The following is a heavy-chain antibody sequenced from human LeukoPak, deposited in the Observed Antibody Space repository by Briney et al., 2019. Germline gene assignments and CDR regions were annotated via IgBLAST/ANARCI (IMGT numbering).Heavy chain of an antibody. J-gene: IGHJ4*02. CDR1: GFTFICYE. Sequence: GGSLRLSCAASGFTFICYEMNWVRQAPGKGLEGVSYISWSGSTIYYADSVKGRFTISRDNAKNSLYLQMNSLRAEDTAVYYCARDSSGWYVGPKDEFDYWGQGTLVTVSS. CDR3: ARDSSGWYVGPKDEFDY. V-gene: IGHV3-48*03. CDR2: ISWSGSTI. D-gene: IGHD6-19*01.